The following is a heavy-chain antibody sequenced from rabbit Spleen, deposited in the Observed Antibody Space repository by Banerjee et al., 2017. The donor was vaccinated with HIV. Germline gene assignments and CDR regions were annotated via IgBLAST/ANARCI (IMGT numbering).Heavy chain of an antibody. CDR1: GFSFSSSYY. V-gene: IGHV1S45*01. Sequence: QEQLVESGGGLVQPEGSLTLTCTASGFSFSSSYYMCWVRQAPGKGLEWIACIYAGSGGSTYYASWAKGRFTISKTSSTTVTLQMTSLTAADTATYFCARDTGSGHYIDAYFDLWGPGTLVTVS. CDR3: ARDTGSGHYIDAYFDL. CDR2: IYAGSGGST. D-gene: IGHD1-1*01. J-gene: IGHJ4*01.